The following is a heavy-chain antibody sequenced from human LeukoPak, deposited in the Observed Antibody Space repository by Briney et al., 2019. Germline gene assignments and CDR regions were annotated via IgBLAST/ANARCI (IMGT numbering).Heavy chain of an antibody. V-gene: IGHV4-31*03. D-gene: IGHD6-13*01. CDR2: IYYSGST. Sequence: SETLSLTCTVSGGSISSCGYYWSWIRQHPGKGLEWIGYIYYSGSTYYNPSLKSRVTISVDTSKNQFSLKLSSVTAADTAVYYCARGSGGQQLVSFDYWGQGTLVTVSS. CDR3: ARGSGGQQLVSFDY. J-gene: IGHJ4*02. CDR1: GGSISSCGYY.